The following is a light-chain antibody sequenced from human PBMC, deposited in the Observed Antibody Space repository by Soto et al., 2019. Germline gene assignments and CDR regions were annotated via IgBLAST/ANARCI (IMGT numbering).Light chain of an antibody. CDR2: GAS. CDR3: QQYGSSPPT. Sequence: EIVLTRSPGTLSLSPGERATLSCRAIQSVSSSYLAWYQQKPGQAPRLLIYGASSRATGIPDRFSGSGSGTDFTLTISRLEPEDFAVYYCQQYGSSPPTFGQGTKVDIK. J-gene: IGKJ1*01. V-gene: IGKV3-20*01. CDR1: QSVSSSY.